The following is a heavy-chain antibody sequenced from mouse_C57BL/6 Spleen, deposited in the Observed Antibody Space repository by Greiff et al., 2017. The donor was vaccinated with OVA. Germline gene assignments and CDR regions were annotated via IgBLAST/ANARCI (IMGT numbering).Heavy chain of an antibody. CDR2: IRLKSDNYAT. V-gene: IGHV6-3*01. CDR3: TGVYGSSYYFDY. CDR1: GFTFSNYW. Sequence: EVMLVESGGGLVQPGGSMKLSCVASGFTFSNYWMNWVRQSPEKGLEWVAQIRLKSDNYATHYAESVKGRFTISRDDSKSSVYLQMNNLRAEDTGIYYCTGVYGSSYYFDYWGQGTTLTVSS. D-gene: IGHD1-1*01. J-gene: IGHJ2*01.